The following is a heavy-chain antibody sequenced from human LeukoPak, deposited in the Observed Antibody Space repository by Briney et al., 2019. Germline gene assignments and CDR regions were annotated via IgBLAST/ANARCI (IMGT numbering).Heavy chain of an antibody. V-gene: IGHV3-21*01. CDR3: ARSVYDFWSGYLDAFDI. J-gene: IGHJ3*02. CDR2: ISSSSSYI. Sequence: GGSLRLSCAASGFTFSSYSMNWVRQAPGKGLEWVSSISSSSSYIYYADSVKGRFTISRGNAKNSLYLQMNSLRAEDTAVYYCARSVYDFWSGYLDAFDIWGQGTMVTVSS. D-gene: IGHD3-3*01. CDR1: GFTFSSYS.